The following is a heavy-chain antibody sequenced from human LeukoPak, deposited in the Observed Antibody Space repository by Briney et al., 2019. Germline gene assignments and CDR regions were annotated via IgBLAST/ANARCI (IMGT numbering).Heavy chain of an antibody. CDR1: GFTFSDYY. Sequence: PGGSLRLSCAASGFTFSDYYMSWIRQAPGKGLEWVSYISSTSSSYTNYADSVKGRFTISRDNAKNSLYLQMNSLRAEDTAVYYCARCYYGSGRPVNLPPFGPWGQGTLVTVSS. V-gene: IGHV3-11*06. CDR2: ISSTSSSYT. J-gene: IGHJ5*02. CDR3: ARCYYGSGRPVNLPPFGP. D-gene: IGHD3-10*01.